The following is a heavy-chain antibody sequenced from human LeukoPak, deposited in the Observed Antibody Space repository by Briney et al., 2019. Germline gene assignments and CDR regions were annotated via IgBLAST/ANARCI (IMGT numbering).Heavy chain of an antibody. CDR2: IYHSGST. CDR1: GGSISGSNW. D-gene: IGHD2-15*01. V-gene: IGHV4-4*02. CDR3: ASVCSGGSCYGLTRDAFDI. J-gene: IGHJ3*02. Sequence: PSGTLSLTCAVSGGSISGSNWWSWVRQPPGKGLEWIGEIYHSGSTNYNPSLKSRVTISVDKSKNQFSLKLSSVTAADTAVYHCASVCSGGSCYGLTRDAFDIWGQGTMVTVSS.